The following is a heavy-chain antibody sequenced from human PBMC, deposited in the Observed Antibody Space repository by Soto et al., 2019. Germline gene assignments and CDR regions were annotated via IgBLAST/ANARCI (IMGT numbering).Heavy chain of an antibody. Sequence: PGGSLRLSCAASGFTCSGHGMHCVRQAPGKGLEWMAVIWYDGSKKYYGDSVKGRFTISRDNSKNTLFLQMNSLRVEDTAVYYCARGRGGDYGGNSGYYDYWGQGTLVTVSS. CDR1: GFTCSGHG. CDR2: IWYDGSKK. D-gene: IGHD4-17*01. J-gene: IGHJ4*02. CDR3: ARGRGGDYGGNSGYYDY. V-gene: IGHV3-33*01.